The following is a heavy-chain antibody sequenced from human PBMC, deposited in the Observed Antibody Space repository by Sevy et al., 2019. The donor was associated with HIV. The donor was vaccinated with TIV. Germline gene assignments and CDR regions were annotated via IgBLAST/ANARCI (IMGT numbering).Heavy chain of an antibody. CDR1: GYSFTSYW. J-gene: IGHJ6*02. D-gene: IGHD6-6*01. CDR2: IYPGDSDT. CDR3: ARDPMAARRRLACGGMDV. V-gene: IGHV5-51*01. Sequence: GESLKISCKGSGYSFTSYWIGWVRQMPGKGLEWMGIIYPGDSDTRYSPSFQGQVTIPAAKSISTPYLQWDSLKASDTAMYYYARDPMAARRRLACGGMDVWGQGTLVTVSS.